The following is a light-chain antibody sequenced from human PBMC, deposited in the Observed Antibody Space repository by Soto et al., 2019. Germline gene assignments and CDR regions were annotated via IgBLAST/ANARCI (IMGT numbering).Light chain of an antibody. V-gene: IGKV1-17*01. CDR1: QGIRND. CDR2: AAS. J-gene: IGKJ1*01. Sequence: DIQMTQSPSSLSASVGDRVTITCRASQGIRNDLAWYQQKRRKAPKRLIYAASSLQSGVPSRFSGSGSGTDFTLTISSLQPEDFATYYCLQHNTYPRTFGQGTKVEIK. CDR3: LQHNTYPRT.